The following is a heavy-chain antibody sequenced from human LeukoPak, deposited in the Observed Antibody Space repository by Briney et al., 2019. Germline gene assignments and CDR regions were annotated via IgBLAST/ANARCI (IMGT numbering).Heavy chain of an antibody. V-gene: IGHV3-72*01. D-gene: IGHD6-13*01. CDR2: IRNKANSYTT. J-gene: IGHJ4*02. CDR3: ARGGSSSSWYPFDY. Sequence: GGSLRLSCAASGFTFSDHYMDWVRQAPGKGLKWVGRIRNKANSYTTEYAASVKGRFTISRDDSKNSLYLQMNSLKTEDAAVYYCARGGSSSSWYPFDYWGQGTLVTVSS. CDR1: GFTFSDHY.